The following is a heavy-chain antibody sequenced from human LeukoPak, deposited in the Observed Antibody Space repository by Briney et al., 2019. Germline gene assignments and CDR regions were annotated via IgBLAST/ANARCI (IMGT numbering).Heavy chain of an antibody. Sequence: ASVKVSCKASGYTFTGYYMHWVRQAPGQGLEWMGWINPNSGGTNYAQKFQGRVTMTRDTSISTAYMELSRLRSDDTAVYYCARDLGPHDSSGYYFFGYWGQGTLVTVSS. CDR3: ARDLGPHDSSGYYFFGY. CDR1: GYTFTGYY. D-gene: IGHD3-22*01. J-gene: IGHJ4*02. V-gene: IGHV1-2*02. CDR2: INPNSGGT.